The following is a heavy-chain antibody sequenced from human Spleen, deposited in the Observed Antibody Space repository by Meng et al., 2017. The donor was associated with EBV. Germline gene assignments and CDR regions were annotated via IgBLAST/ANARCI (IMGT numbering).Heavy chain of an antibody. CDR2: IDPGDSEN. V-gene: IGHV5-51*01. CDR1: TDYW. J-gene: IGHJ4*02. Sequence: VQRVQSVAEVKRPRESLKSSVEGFTDYWIGWVRPVPGKGLEWMGSIDPGDSENRYSPSFQGQVTMSVDKSIRTAYLQWSNLKASDTAMYYCATLGRDGYYFDYWGQGTLVTVSS. D-gene: IGHD5-24*01. CDR3: ATLGRDGYYFDY.